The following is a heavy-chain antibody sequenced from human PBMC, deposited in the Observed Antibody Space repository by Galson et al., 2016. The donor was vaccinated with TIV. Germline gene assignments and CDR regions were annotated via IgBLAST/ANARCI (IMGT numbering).Heavy chain of an antibody. D-gene: IGHD2-21*01. V-gene: IGHV3-30*18. J-gene: IGHJ6*02. CDR1: GFTFSTYG. CDR3: AKDGARGLPASYGMDL. CDR2: ISNGGTNR. Sequence: SLRLSCAASGFTFSTYGMHWVRQAPGKGLEWVAVISNGGTNRDYADSVKGRLTISRDNSKNTLFLQMNSLRTEDTALYYCAKDGARGLPASYGMDLWGQGTTGPVSS.